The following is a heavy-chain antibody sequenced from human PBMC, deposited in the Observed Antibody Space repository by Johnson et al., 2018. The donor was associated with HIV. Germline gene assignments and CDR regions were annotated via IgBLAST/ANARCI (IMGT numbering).Heavy chain of an antibody. CDR2: IYSGGST. Sequence: QVQLMESGGGVVQPGRSLRLSCAASGFTFSYYGMHWVRQAPVKGLEWVSVIYSGGSTYYADSVKGRFTISRDNSKNTLYLQMNSLRAEDTAVYYCAKALWLAEKFDASDIWGQGTMITVSS. D-gene: IGHD6-19*01. CDR1: GFTFSYYG. J-gene: IGHJ3*02. V-gene: IGHV3-NL1*01. CDR3: AKALWLAEKFDASDI.